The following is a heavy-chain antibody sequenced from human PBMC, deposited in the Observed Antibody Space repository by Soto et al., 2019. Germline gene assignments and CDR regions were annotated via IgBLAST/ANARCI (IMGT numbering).Heavy chain of an antibody. D-gene: IGHD6-19*01. J-gene: IGHJ1*01. V-gene: IGHV4-4*02. CDR2: IYHSGSP. CDR1: GGSISSSNW. CDR3: ARAYKHSSGWYPGYFQH. Sequence: QVQLQESGPGLVKPSGTLSLTCAVSGGSISSSNWWSWVRQPPGKGLEWIGEIYHSGSPNYNPSLKSRVTISVDKSKNQFSLKLSSVTAADTAVYYCARAYKHSSGWYPGYFQHWGQGTLVTVSS.